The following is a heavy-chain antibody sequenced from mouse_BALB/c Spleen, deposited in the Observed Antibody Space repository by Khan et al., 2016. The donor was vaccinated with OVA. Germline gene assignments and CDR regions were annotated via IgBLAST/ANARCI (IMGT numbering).Heavy chain of an antibody. Sequence: EVELVESGGDLVKPGGSLKLSCAASGFTFSTYGMSWVRQTPDKRLEWVATVTTGGSYTYYPDSVTGRFTISRDNAKNTLYLQMSSLKSEDTARFYCVRLAYYYDSEGFAYWGQGTLVTVSA. CDR1: GFTFSTYG. CDR2: VTTGGSYT. CDR3: VRLAYYYDSEGFAY. J-gene: IGHJ3*01. D-gene: IGHD1-1*01. V-gene: IGHV5-6*01.